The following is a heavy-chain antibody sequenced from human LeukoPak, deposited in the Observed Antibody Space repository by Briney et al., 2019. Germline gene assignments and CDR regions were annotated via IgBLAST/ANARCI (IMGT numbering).Heavy chain of an antibody. V-gene: IGHV3-23*01. CDR2: ISGSGGST. CDR1: GFTFSSFA. D-gene: IGHD4-17*01. J-gene: IGHJ4*02. Sequence: PGGSLRLSCAASGFTFSSFAVTWVRQAPGEGLEWVSTISGSGGSTYYADSVKGRFTISRDNSKNTLYLQMNSLRAEDTAVYYCAKARSSTVTTSFDYWGQGTLVTVSS. CDR3: AKARSSTVTTSFDY.